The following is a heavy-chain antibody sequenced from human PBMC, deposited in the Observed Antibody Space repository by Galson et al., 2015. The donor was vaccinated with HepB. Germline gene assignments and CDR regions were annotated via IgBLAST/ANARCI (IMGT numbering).Heavy chain of an antibody. CDR2: ISWDGGST. D-gene: IGHD3-22*01. J-gene: IGHJ4*02. V-gene: IGHV3-43*01. CDR3: AKDNDSSGYYWGGFDY. CDR1: GFTFSSYG. Sequence: SLRLSCAASGFTFSSYGMHWVRQAPGKGLEWVSLISWDGGSTYYADSVKGRFTISRDNSKNSLYLQMNSLRTGDTALYYCAKDNDSSGYYWGGFDYWGQGTLVTVSS.